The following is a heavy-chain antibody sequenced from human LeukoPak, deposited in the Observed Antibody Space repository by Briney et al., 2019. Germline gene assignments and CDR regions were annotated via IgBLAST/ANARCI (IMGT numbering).Heavy chain of an antibody. CDR2: ISYDGSNK. Sequence: PGRSLRLSCAASGFTFSSYAMHWVRQAPGKGLEWVAVISYDGSNKYYADSVKGRFTISRDNSKNTLYLQVNSLRAEDTAVYYCASSLVGATTRAQHWGQGTLVTVSS. CDR1: GFTFSSYA. D-gene: IGHD1-26*01. J-gene: IGHJ1*01. V-gene: IGHV3-30-3*01. CDR3: ASSLVGATTRAQH.